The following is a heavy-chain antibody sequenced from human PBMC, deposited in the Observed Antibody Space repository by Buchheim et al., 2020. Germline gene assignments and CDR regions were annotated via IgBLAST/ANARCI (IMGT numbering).Heavy chain of an antibody. D-gene: IGHD3-22*01. CDR3: ASNGPMIGNDY. Sequence: QVQLQQWGAGLLKPSETLSLTCAVYGGSFSGYYWGWIRQPPGKGLEWIGEINHSGGTNYNPSLKSRVTISVDTSKNPFSLKLTSVTAADTAVNSCASNGPMIGNDYWGQRTL. CDR2: INHSGGT. V-gene: IGHV4-34*01. J-gene: IGHJ4*02. CDR1: GGSFSGYY.